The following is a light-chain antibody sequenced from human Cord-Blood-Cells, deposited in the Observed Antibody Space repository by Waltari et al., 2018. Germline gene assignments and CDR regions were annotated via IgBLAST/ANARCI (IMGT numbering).Light chain of an antibody. CDR2: GAS. Sequence: EIGMTQSPATLSVSPGQRATLSCRASQSVSSNLAWYQQKPGQAPRPLIYGASTRATGIPARFSGSGSGTEFTLTISSLQSEDFAVYYCQQYNNWPPWTFGQGTKVEIK. V-gene: IGKV3-15*01. J-gene: IGKJ1*01. CDR3: QQYNNWPPWT. CDR1: QSVSSN.